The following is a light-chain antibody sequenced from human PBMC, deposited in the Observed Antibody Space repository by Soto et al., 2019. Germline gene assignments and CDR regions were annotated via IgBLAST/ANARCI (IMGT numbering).Light chain of an antibody. J-gene: IGKJ2*01. V-gene: IGKV3-15*01. CDR3: QQNTNWPPVT. CDR1: QFISTN. CDR2: YAS. Sequence: EIVMTQSPATLSVSPGERVTLSCRASQFISTNLAWYQQRPGQAPRLLIYYASTRATGIPARFSGSGSGTEFSLTISSLQSEDFAVYYCQQNTNWPPVTFGQGTKLEIK.